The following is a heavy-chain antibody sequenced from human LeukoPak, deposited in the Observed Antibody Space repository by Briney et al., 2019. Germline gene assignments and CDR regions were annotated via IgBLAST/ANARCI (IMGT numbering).Heavy chain of an antibody. CDR3: ARDRQALWFGELPPLGY. V-gene: IGHV3-30-3*01. J-gene: IGHJ4*02. D-gene: IGHD3-10*01. Sequence: PGRSLRLSCAASGFTFSSYAMHWVRQAPGKGLERVAVISYDGSNKYYADSVKGRFTISRDNSKNTLYLQMNSLRAEDTAVYYCARDRQALWFGELPPLGYWGQGTLVTVSS. CDR1: GFTFSSYA. CDR2: ISYDGSNK.